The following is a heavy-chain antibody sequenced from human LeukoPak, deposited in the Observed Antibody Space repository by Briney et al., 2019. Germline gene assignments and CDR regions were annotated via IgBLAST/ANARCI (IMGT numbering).Heavy chain of an antibody. V-gene: IGHV1-8*01. D-gene: IGHD3-9*01. J-gene: IGHJ6*03. Sequence: ASVKVSCKASGYTFTSYDINWVRQATGQGLEWMGWMNPNSGNTGYAQKFQGRVTMTRNTSISTAYMELSSLRSEDTAVYYCARNDILTGYEYYYYMDVWGKGTTVTVSS. CDR1: GYTFTSYD. CDR3: ARNDILTGYEYYYYMDV. CDR2: MNPNSGNT.